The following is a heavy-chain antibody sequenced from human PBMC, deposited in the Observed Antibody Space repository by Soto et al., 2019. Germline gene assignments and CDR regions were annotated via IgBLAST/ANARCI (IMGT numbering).Heavy chain of an antibody. D-gene: IGHD4-17*01. CDR2: IWYDGSNI. V-gene: IGHV3-33*01. J-gene: IGHJ4*02. CDR1: GFSFSYYG. CDR3: ARGVDYGDYAIDY. Sequence: ESGGGVVHPGRSLRLSCTASGFSFSYYGMHWVRQAPGKGLEWVAVIWYDGSNIYYADSVSGRFTIARDNSKNTLHLQMNSLRAEDTAVYYCARGVDYGDYAIDYWGQGTLVTVSS.